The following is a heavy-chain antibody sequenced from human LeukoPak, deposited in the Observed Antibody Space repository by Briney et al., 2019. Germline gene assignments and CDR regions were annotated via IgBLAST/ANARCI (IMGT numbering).Heavy chain of an antibody. CDR2: ISYDGSNK. V-gene: IGHV3-30-3*01. CDR3: ARESPPVYYFDY. CDR1: GFTFSSYA. J-gene: IGHJ4*02. Sequence: GGSLRLSCAASGFTFSSYAMHWVRQAPGKGLEWVAVISYDGSNKYYADSVKGRLTISRDNSKNTLYLQMNSLRAEDTAVYYCARESPPVYYFDYWGQGTLVTVSS.